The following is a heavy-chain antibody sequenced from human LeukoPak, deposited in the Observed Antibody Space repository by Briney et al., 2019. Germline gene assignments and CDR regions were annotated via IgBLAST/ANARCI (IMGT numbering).Heavy chain of an antibody. CDR2: INPSGGTT. CDR1: GYTFTSYH. Sequence: ASVKVSCKASGYTFTSYHMHWVRQAPGQGLEWMGIINPSGGTTNYAQKFRGRVTMTRDMSTSTVYMELSSLRSEDTAVYYCARTRSSSSSWYGQFDYWGQGTLVTVSS. J-gene: IGHJ4*02. D-gene: IGHD6-13*01. V-gene: IGHV1-46*01. CDR3: ARTRSSSSSWYGQFDY.